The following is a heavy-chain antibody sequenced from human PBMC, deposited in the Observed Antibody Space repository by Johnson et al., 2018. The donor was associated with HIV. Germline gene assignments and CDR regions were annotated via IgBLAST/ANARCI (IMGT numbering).Heavy chain of an antibody. V-gene: IGHV3-15*01. J-gene: IGHJ3*02. Sequence: VQLVESGGGLVKPGGSLRLSCAASGFTFSNAWMSWVRQAPGKGLEWVGRIKSKTDGGTTDYAAPVKGRFTISRDDSKNTLYMQMNSLRAEDTAFYYCARSTSDNWNNVAYDIWGQGTMVTVSS. D-gene: IGHD1/OR15-1a*01. CDR2: IKSKTDGGTT. CDR3: ARSTSDNWNNVAYDI. CDR1: GFTFSNAW.